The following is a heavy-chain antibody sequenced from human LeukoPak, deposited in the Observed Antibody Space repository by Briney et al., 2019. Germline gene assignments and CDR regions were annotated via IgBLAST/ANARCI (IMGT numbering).Heavy chain of an antibody. Sequence: SQTLSLTCAISGDSVSSNSAAWNWIRQSPSRGLEWLGRTYYRSKWYNDYAVSVKSRITIKPDTSKNQCSLQLNSVTPEETAVYYCAGVALLVTDNWFDPWGQGTLVTVSS. D-gene: IGHD1-26*01. J-gene: IGHJ5*02. CDR2: TYYRSKWYN. V-gene: IGHV6-1*01. CDR3: AGVALLVTDNWFDP. CDR1: GDSVSSNSAA.